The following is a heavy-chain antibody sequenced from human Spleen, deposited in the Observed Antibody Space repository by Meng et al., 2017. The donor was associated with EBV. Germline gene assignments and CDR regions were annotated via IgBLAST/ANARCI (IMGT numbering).Heavy chain of an antibody. CDR1: GGTFTSDA. D-gene: IGHD3-22*01. V-gene: IGHV1-69*01. J-gene: IGHJ5*02. CDR3: ARDGAYQSDSRGYLNWFDP. CDR2: LIPMSGAP. Sequence: QLGHSGAEVKKPGSAVKVSCKTSGGTFTSDAISWVRKAPGQGLEWMGGLIPMSGAPNYAQKFQGRVTITADESTGTHSMDLSSLRSADTAVYYCARDGAYQSDSRGYLNWFDPWGQGTLVTVSS.